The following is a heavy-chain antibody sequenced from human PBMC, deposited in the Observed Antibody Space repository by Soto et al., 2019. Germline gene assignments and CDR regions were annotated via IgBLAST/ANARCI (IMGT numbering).Heavy chain of an antibody. J-gene: IGHJ4*02. Sequence: PGGSLRLSCAASGFTFSSYAMHWVRQAPGKGLEWVAVISYDGSNKYYADSVKGRFTISRDNSKNTLYLQMNSLRAEDTAVYYCARDLDIVETGVFSPVDYWGQGTLVTVSS. CDR2: ISYDGSNK. CDR3: ARDLDIVETGVFSPVDY. D-gene: IGHD2-2*03. CDR1: GFTFSSYA. V-gene: IGHV3-30-3*01.